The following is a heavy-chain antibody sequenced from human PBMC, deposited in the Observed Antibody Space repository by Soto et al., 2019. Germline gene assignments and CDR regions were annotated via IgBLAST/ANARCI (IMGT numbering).Heavy chain of an antibody. Sequence: PSETLSLTCTVSGGSISSGGYYWSWIRQHPGKGLEWIGYIYYSGSTYYNPSLKSRVTISVDTSKNQFSLKLSSVTAADTAVYYCARASAWEQQLVVPWGQGTLVTVSS. CDR3: ARASAWEQQLVVP. J-gene: IGHJ5*02. V-gene: IGHV4-31*03. CDR1: GGSISSGGYY. D-gene: IGHD6-13*01. CDR2: IYYSGST.